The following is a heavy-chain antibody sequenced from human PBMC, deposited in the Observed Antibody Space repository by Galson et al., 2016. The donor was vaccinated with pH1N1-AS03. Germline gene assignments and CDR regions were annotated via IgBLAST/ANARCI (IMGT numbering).Heavy chain of an antibody. CDR1: GLSLSELS. CDR2: FDREXGEA. J-gene: IGHJ4*02. V-gene: IGHV1-24*01. CDR3: ATDHNY. Sequence: SVKVSCKVSGLSLSELSMHWVRQAPGKGLEWMGCFDREXGEAIYAQKFQGRLTVTEDRSTDTAYMELSSLRPEDTATYYCATDHNYWGQGTLVTVSS.